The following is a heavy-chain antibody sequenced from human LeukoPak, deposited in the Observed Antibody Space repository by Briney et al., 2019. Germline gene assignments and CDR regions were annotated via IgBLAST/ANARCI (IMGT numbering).Heavy chain of an antibody. CDR2: INWNGGST. Sequence: GGSLRLSCAASGFTFDDYGMSWVRQAPGKGLEWVSGINWNGGSTVYADSVKGRFTISRDNAKNSLYLQMNSLRAEDTALYYCARSYYESSGYPPTSFDYWGQGTLVTVSS. V-gene: IGHV3-20*04. J-gene: IGHJ4*02. CDR3: ARSYYESSGYPPTSFDY. CDR1: GFTFDDYG. D-gene: IGHD3-22*01.